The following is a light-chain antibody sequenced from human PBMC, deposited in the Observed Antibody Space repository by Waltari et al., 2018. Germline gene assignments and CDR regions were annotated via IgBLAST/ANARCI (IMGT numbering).Light chain of an antibody. Sequence: FMLTQSRSVSESPGKTITISCTRSSGSITSNYMQWYQQRPGSAPTPLIYEDDQRPSGVPDRFSGPLDFTSNSASLTIAGLQAEDAADYFCQSYDSISQDVIFGGGTRLTVL. J-gene: IGLJ2*01. CDR2: EDD. CDR1: SGSITSNY. V-gene: IGLV6-57*03. CDR3: QSYDSISQDVI.